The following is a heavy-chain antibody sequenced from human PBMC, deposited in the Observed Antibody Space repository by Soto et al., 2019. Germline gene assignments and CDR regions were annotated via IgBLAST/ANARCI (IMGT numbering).Heavy chain of an antibody. Sequence: QVQLVQSGAEVKKPGSSVKVSCKASGGTFSSYAISWVRQAPGQGLEWMGGIIPIFGTANYAQKFQGRVTITADESTSTACMELCSLRSEDTAVYYCARDRPAYYYDSSGYFPDAFDIWGQGTMVTVSS. CDR2: IIPIFGTA. J-gene: IGHJ3*02. D-gene: IGHD3-22*01. V-gene: IGHV1-69*01. CDR3: ARDRPAYYYDSSGYFPDAFDI. CDR1: GGTFSSYA.